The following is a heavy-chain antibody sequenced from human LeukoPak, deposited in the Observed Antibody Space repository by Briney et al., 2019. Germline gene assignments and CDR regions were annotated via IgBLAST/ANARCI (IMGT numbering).Heavy chain of an antibody. CDR1: GFALSSHW. J-gene: IGHJ4*02. Sequence: LPGGSLRLSCAASGFALSSHWMTWVRQVPGKGLEWVANIKQDGSEKYYVDSVKGRFTISRDNAKNSLCLQMNSLRAEDTAVYYCARDRVQDTAMALDIGYWGQGTLVTVSS. CDR2: IKQDGSEK. D-gene: IGHD5-18*01. CDR3: ARDRVQDTAMALDIGY. V-gene: IGHV3-7*01.